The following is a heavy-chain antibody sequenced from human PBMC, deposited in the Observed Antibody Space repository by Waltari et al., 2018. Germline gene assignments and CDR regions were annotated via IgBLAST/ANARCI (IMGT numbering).Heavy chain of an antibody. CDR1: GFIVSSNH. CDR3: ARWQQWPVRAFDY. D-gene: IGHD6-19*01. CDR2: IYSGGST. V-gene: IGHV3-53*01. J-gene: IGHJ4*02. Sequence: EVQLVESGGGLIQPGGSLRLSCAASGFIVSSNHMSWVRQAPGRGLNWVSLIYSGGSTYYADSVKGRFTISRDNSKNTLYLQMDSLSVEDTAVYYCARWQQWPVRAFDYWGQGTLVTVSS.